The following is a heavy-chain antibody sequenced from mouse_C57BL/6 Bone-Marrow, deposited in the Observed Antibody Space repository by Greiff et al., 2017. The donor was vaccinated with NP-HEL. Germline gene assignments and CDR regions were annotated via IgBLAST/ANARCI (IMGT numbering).Heavy chain of an antibody. CDR2: SRNKANDYTT. V-gene: IGHV7-1*01. Sequence: EVKVVESGGGLVQSGRSLRLSCATSGFTFSDFYMEWVRQAPGKGLEWIAASRNKANDYTTEYSASVKGRFIVSRDTSQSILYLQMNALRAEDTAIYYCARGYYYGSSYGAMDYWGQGTSVTVSS. J-gene: IGHJ4*01. CDR3: ARGYYYGSSYGAMDY. D-gene: IGHD1-1*01. CDR1: GFTFSDFY.